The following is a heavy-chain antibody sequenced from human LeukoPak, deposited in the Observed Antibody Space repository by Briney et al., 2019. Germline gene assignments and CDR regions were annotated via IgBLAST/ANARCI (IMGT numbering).Heavy chain of an antibody. CDR1: GFTFSSYE. V-gene: IGHV3-48*03. CDR3: ARGRLGGSGSYYNVLDY. D-gene: IGHD3-10*01. Sequence: PGGSLRLSCAASGFTFSSYEMNWVRQAPGKGLEWVSYISSSGSTIYYADPVKGRFTISRDNAKNSRYLQMNSLRAEDSAVYDCARGRLGGSGSYYNVLDYWGQGTLVSVSS. CDR2: ISSSGSTI. J-gene: IGHJ4*02.